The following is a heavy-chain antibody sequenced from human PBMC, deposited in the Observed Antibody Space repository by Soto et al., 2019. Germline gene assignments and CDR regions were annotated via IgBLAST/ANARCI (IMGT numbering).Heavy chain of an antibody. D-gene: IGHD6-13*01. CDR3: ARAAYGSSTLFDS. Sequence: PSETLSLTCAVSGYFFSSDYFWGWIRQPPGKGLEWIGSIYQSGSTYYNPSLKSRVSTSVDTSKNQFSLKLSSVTAADTAVYYCARAAYGSSTLFDSWGRGALVTVSS. CDR1: GYFFSSDYF. V-gene: IGHV4-38-2*01. J-gene: IGHJ4*02. CDR2: IYQSGST.